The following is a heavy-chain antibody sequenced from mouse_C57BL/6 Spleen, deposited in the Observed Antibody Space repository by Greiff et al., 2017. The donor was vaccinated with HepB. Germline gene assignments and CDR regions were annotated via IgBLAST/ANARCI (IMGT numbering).Heavy chain of an antibody. V-gene: IGHV1-82*01. Sequence: QVQLQQSGPELVKPGASVKISCKASGYAFSSSWMNWVKQRPGKGLEWIGRIYPGDGDTNYNGKFKGKATLTADKSSSTAYMQLSSLTSEDSAVYYCAQRGIYDGYSYAMDYWGQGTSVTVSS. CDR3: AQRGIYDGYSYAMDY. CDR2: IYPGDGDT. D-gene: IGHD2-3*01. CDR1: GYAFSSSW. J-gene: IGHJ4*01.